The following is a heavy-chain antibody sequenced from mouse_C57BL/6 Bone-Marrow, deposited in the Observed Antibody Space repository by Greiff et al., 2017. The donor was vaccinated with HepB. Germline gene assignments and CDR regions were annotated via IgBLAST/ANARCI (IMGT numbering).Heavy chain of an antibody. D-gene: IGHD1-1*01. Sequence: QVQLKQPGAELVMPGASVKLSCKASGYTFTSYWMHWVKQRPGQGLEWIGEIDPSDSYTNYNQKFKGKSTLTVDKSSSTAYMQLSSLTSEDSAVYYCARRDYGSYFDYWGQGTTLTVSS. CDR2: IDPSDSYT. CDR1: GYTFTSYW. V-gene: IGHV1-69*01. CDR3: ARRDYGSYFDY. J-gene: IGHJ2*01.